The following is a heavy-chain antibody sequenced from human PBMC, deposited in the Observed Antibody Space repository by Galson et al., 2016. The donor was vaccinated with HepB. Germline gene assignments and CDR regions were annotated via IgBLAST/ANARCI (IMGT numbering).Heavy chain of an antibody. J-gene: IGHJ4*02. CDR3: AGGYFWFGEGLSDY. V-gene: IGHV3-23*01. CDR2: ITRSGDAT. Sequence: SLRLSCAASGFSFSNSGVSWVRQAPGRGLEWVSGITRSGDATHYADFVKGRFTISRDNSKNTLYLYMNNLTAGDTAIYYCAGGYFWFGEGLSDYWGQGTLVTVSS. D-gene: IGHD3-10*01. CDR1: GFSFSNSG.